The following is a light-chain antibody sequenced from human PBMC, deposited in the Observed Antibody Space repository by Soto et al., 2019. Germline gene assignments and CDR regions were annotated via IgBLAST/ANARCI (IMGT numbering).Light chain of an antibody. J-gene: IGKJ2*01. V-gene: IGKV1-5*01. CDR2: DAS. Sequence: DIQMTQSPSTLSASVGDRVTITCRASQSISNWLAWYQQRPGEAPKLLMYDASTLENWVPSRFSGSGSGTEFTLTISGLRPVDFATYYCQQYNTYSYTFGQGTKLEIK. CDR1: QSISNW. CDR3: QQYNTYSYT.